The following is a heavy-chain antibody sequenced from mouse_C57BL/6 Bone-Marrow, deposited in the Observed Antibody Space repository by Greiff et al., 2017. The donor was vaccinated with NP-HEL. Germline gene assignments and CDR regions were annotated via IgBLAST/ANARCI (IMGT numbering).Heavy chain of an antibody. V-gene: IGHV1-81*01. CDR1: GYTFTSYG. Sequence: VQLQQSGAELARPGASVKLSCKASGYTFTSYGISWVKQRTGQGLEWIGEIYPRSGNTYYNEKFKGKATLTADKSSSTAYMELRSLTSEDSAVYFWEDGYYGAYWGQGTLVTVSA. CDR2: IYPRSGNT. D-gene: IGHD2-3*01. J-gene: IGHJ3*01. CDR3: EDGYYGAY.